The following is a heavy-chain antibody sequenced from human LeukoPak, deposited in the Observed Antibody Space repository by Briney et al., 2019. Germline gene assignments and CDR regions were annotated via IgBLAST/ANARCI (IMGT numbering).Heavy chain of an antibody. V-gene: IGHV4-34*01. J-gene: IGHJ6*02. D-gene: IGHD2-2*01. CDR2: INHSGST. CDR1: GGSISSGGYS. CDR3: ARAYVVVPAAIYYYYYGMDV. Sequence: PSETLSLTCAVSGGSISSGGYSWSWIRQPPRKGLEWIGEINHSGSTNYNPSLKSRVTISVDTSKNQFSLKLSSVTAADTAVYYCARAYVVVPAAIYYYYYGMDVWGQRTTVTVSS.